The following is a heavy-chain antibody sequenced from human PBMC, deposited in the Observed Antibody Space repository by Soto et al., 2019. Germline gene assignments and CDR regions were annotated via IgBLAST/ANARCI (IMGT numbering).Heavy chain of an antibody. CDR1: GYTFTSYD. J-gene: IGHJ4*02. CDR3: ARFFRHQLPPIDF. V-gene: IGHV1-8*01. D-gene: IGHD2-2*01. Sequence: QVQLVQSGAEVKEPGASVRVSCKASGYTFTSYDINWVRQATGQGLEWMGWMNPESRNTGYAQKFQGRVTMTRDTSTSTAYMELTSLRSEDTAVYYCARFFRHQLPPIDFWGQGTLVTVSS. CDR2: MNPESRNT.